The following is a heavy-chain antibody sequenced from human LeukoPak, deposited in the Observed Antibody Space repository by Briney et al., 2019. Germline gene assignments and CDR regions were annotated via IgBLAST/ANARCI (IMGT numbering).Heavy chain of an antibody. D-gene: IGHD4-17*01. CDR1: GFTFSSYA. CDR3: AKVLGPRDYGHDY. J-gene: IGHJ4*02. V-gene: IGHV3-23*01. CDR2: ISGSGGST. Sequence: PGGSLRLSCAASGFTFSSYAMSWVRQAPGKGLEWVSAISGSGGSTYYADSVKGRFTISRDNSKNTPYLQMNSLGAEDTAVYYCAKVLGPRDYGHDYWGQGTLVTVSS.